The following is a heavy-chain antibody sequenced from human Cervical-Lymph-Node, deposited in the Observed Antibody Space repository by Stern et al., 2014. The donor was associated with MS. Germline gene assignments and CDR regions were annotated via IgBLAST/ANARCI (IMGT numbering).Heavy chain of an antibody. CDR3: ARQRYFDY. J-gene: IGHJ4*02. Sequence: EVQLVESGPEVKRPGESLKISCQASGYTFTSYWIGWVRQMPGKGLEWIAIIFPGGSDIRYSPSFQAQDTISADKSSSTAYLQWNNLKASDTAIYYCARQRYFDYWGQGTLVTVSS. V-gene: IGHV5-51*01. CDR1: GYTFTSYW. CDR2: IFPGGSDI.